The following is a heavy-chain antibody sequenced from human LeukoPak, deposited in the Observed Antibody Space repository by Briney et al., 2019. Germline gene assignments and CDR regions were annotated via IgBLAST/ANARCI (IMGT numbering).Heavy chain of an antibody. D-gene: IGHD1-26*01. CDR1: GYSFTSYW. J-gene: IGHJ2*01. Sequence: KPGESLKISCKGSGYSFTSYWIGWVRQLPGKGLEWMGIIYPGDSDTRYSPSFQGQVTISADKSISTAYLQWSSLKASDTAMYYCARGKGSRWELRYWYFDLWGRGTLVTVSS. CDR3: ARGKGSRWELRYWYFDL. V-gene: IGHV5-51*01. CDR2: IYPGDSDT.